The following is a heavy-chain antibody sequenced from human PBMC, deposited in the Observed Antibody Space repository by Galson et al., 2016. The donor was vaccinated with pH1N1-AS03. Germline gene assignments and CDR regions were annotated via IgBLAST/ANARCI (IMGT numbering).Heavy chain of an antibody. Sequence: CAISGDSVSSDSAAWNWIRQSPSRGLEWLGRTYYRSRWYNDYAPSLRSRVSFTADTSKNQFSLHLTSVTPEDSATYFCVRDFYGDVFGYWGQGTLVTVSS. CDR2: TYYRSRWYN. J-gene: IGHJ4*02. CDR1: GDSVSSDSAA. D-gene: IGHD4-17*01. V-gene: IGHV6-1*01. CDR3: VRDFYGDVFGY.